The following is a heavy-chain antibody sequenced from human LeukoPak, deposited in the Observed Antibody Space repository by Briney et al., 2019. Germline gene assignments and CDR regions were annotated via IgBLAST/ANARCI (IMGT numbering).Heavy chain of an antibody. CDR3: ARNLFYAFDI. CDR1: SNYX. D-gene: IGHD3-3*01. J-gene: IGHJ3*02. CDR2: FYYSGST. Sequence: SNYXWXXXXQPPGXGLEWIGSFYYSGSTYSNPSLKSRVTISIDTSKNQFSLKLSSVTAADTAVYYCARNLFYAFDIWGQGTMVTVSS. V-gene: IGHV4-39*01.